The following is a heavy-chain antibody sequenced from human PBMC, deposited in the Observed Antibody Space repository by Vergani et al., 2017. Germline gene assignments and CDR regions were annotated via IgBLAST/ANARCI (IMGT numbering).Heavy chain of an antibody. D-gene: IGHD2-8*01. Sequence: QMQESGPGLVKPSQTLSLTCTVSGASITYVSSYYWTWFRQHPVMAPDWIGYISTGGTPYYNPSLRSRVDISMDTSKDQFSLKLTSVTAADTAVYYCARAHRMALSFSFDPCGQGSLVAVSS. V-gene: IGHV4-31*03. CDR2: ISTGGTP. CDR1: GASITYVSSYY. J-gene: IGHJ5*02. CDR3: ARAHRMALSFSFDP.